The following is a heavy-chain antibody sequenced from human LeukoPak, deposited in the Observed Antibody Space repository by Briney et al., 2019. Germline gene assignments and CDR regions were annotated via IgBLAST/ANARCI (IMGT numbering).Heavy chain of an antibody. Sequence: PSETLSLTCAVYGGSFSGYYWSWTRQPPGKGLEWIGEINHSGSTNYNLSLKSRVTISVDTSKNQFSLKLSSVTAADTAVYYCARGLQDYDFWSGYPGVGMDVWGQGTTVTVSS. CDR2: INHSGST. J-gene: IGHJ6*02. CDR3: ARGLQDYDFWSGYPGVGMDV. V-gene: IGHV4-34*01. D-gene: IGHD3-3*01. CDR1: GGSFSGYY.